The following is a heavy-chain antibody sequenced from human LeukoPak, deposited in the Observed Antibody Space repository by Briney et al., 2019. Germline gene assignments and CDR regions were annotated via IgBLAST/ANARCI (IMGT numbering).Heavy chain of an antibody. CDR1: GFTLSSHG. CDR3: AKGHYGSGSPDYFDY. D-gene: IGHD3-10*01. CDR2: ISYDGSDK. J-gene: IGHJ4*02. V-gene: IGHV3-30*18. Sequence: PGGSLRLSCAASGFTLSSHGMHWVRQAPGKGLEWVAIISYDGSDKYYADSVKGRFTISRDNSKNTLYLLMNSLRAEDTAVYYCAKGHYGSGSPDYFDYWGQGTLVTVSS.